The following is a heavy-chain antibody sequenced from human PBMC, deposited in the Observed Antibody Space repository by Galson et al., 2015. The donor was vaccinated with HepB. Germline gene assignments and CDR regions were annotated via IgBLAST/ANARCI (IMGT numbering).Heavy chain of an antibody. CDR3: ARVGDYHDSSGYLDAFDI. CDR1: GGTFSSYA. V-gene: IGHV1-69*13. J-gene: IGHJ3*02. Sequence: SVKVSCKASGGTFSSYAISWVRQAPGQGLEWMGGIIPIFGTANYAQKFQGRVTITADESTSTAYMELSSLRSEDTAVYYCARVGDYHDSSGYLDAFDIWGQGTMVTVSP. D-gene: IGHD3-22*01. CDR2: IIPIFGTA.